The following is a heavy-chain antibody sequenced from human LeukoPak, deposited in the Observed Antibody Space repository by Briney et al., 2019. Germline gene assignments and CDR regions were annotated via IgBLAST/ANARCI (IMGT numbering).Heavy chain of an antibody. CDR1: GFTFSSYW. D-gene: IGHD2-2*02. CDR3: ARGYCSSTSCYRFSYDY. V-gene: IGHV3-7*01. CDR2: IKQDGSEK. Sequence: GGSLRLSCAASGFTFSSYWMSWVRQAPGKGLEWVANIKQDGSEKYYVDSVKDRFTISRDNAKNSLYLQMNSLRAEDTAVYYCARGYCSSTSCYRFSYDYWGQGTLVTVSS. J-gene: IGHJ4*02.